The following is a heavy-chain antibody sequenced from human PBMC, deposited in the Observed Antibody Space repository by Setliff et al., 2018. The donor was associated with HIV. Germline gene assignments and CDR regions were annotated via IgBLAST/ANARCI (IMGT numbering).Heavy chain of an antibody. V-gene: IGHV1-2*02. D-gene: IGHD3-16*01. CDR2: INPNNGGR. J-gene: IGHJ5*02. Sequence: ASVKVSCKASGYTFTDYYIHWVRQAPGQGLGWMGWINPNNGGRSYAQRFLGRVTMTRDTSISTAYMELSRLKFDDTAVYYCARDLRGRYGSDPWGQGTLVTVSS. CDR3: ARDLRGRYGSDP. CDR1: GYTFTDYY.